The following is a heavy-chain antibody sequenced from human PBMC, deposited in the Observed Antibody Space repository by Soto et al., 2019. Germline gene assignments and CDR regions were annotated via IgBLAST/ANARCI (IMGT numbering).Heavy chain of an antibody. J-gene: IGHJ4*02. V-gene: IGHV1-69*02. CDR3: ARAPAYGGKDD. Sequence: QVQLVQSGAEVKKPGSSVKVSCKASGGTFSSYTISWVRQAPGQGLEWMGRIIPILGIANYAQKFQGRVTITADKSTSPANMGLSSLRSEDTAVYYCARAPAYGGKDDWGQGTLVTVPS. CDR1: GGTFSSYT. CDR2: IIPILGIA. D-gene: IGHD4-17*01.